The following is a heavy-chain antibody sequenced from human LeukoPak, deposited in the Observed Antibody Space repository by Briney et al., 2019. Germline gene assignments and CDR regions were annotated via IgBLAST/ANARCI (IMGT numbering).Heavy chain of an antibody. D-gene: IGHD3-10*01. CDR2: IYYSGST. Sequence: SQTLSLTCTVSGGSISSGDYYWSWIRQPPGKGLEWIGYIYYSGSTYYNPSLKSRVTISVDTSKNQFSLKLSSVTAADTAVYYCARVGPLWFGELLWGDNWFDPWGQGTLVTVSS. V-gene: IGHV4-30-4*01. CDR3: ARVGPLWFGELLWGDNWFDP. CDR1: GGSISSGDYY. J-gene: IGHJ5*02.